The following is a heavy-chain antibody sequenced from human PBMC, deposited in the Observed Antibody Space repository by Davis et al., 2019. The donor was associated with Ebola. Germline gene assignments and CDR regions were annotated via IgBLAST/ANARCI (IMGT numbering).Heavy chain of an antibody. D-gene: IGHD3-3*01. CDR2: ISSNGGST. CDR1: GFTFSSYA. J-gene: IGHJ4*02. V-gene: IGHV3-64D*06. Sequence: PGGSLRLSCSASGFTFSSYAMHWVRQAPGKGLEYVSAISSNGGSTYYADSVKGRFTISRDNSKNTLYLQMSSLRAEDTAVYYCVKDQGGFYDFWSGYSGNDYWGQGTLVTVSS. CDR3: VKDQGGFYDFWSGYSGNDY.